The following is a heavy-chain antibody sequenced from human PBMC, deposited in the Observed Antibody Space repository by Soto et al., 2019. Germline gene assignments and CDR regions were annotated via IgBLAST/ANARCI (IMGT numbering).Heavy chain of an antibody. J-gene: IGHJ5*02. CDR2: MYHSGST. V-gene: IGHV4-30-2*03. CDR3: ARPEGDDYYDSSGIPGWFDP. CDR1: GGSISSGGYS. Sequence: SETLSLTCAVSGGSISSGGYSWSWIRQPPGKGLEWIGYMYHSGSTYYNTSLKSRVTISVDTSKNQFSLKLSSVTSADTAVYYCARPEGDDYYDSSGIPGWFDPWGQGTLVTVSS. D-gene: IGHD3-22*01.